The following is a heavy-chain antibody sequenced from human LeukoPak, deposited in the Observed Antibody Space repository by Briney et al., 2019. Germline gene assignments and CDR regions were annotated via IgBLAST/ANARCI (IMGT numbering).Heavy chain of an antibody. D-gene: IGHD5-24*01. CDR3: ARHPIIGMAIIDY. CDR1: GGSFSGYY. Sequence: SETLSLTCAVYGGSFSGYYWSWIRQPPGKGLEWIGEINHSGSTNYNPSLKSRVTISVDTSKNQFSLKLSSVTAADTAVYYCARHPIIGMAIIDYWGQGTLVTVSS. V-gene: IGHV4-34*01. J-gene: IGHJ4*02. CDR2: INHSGST.